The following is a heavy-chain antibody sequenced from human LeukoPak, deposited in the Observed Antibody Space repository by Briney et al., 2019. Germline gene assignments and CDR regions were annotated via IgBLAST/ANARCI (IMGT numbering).Heavy chain of an antibody. V-gene: IGHV1-69*04. Sequence: SVKVSCKASEDTSSSYGISWVRQAPGQGLEWMGKIIPTLSIANYAQKFQGRVTITADRSTSTAYMELSSLRSEDTAVYYCARDGGPPDPRLFDSWGQGTLVTVSS. CDR3: ARDGGPPDPRLFDS. CDR1: EDTSSSYG. D-gene: IGHD1-14*01. J-gene: IGHJ4*02. CDR2: IIPTLSIA.